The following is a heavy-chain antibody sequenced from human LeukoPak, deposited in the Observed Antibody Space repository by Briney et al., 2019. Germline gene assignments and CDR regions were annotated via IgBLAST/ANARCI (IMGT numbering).Heavy chain of an antibody. J-gene: IGHJ4*02. CDR2: INHSGST. V-gene: IGHV4-34*01. Sequence: PSEALSLTCAVYGGSFSGYYWSWIRQPPGKGLEWIGEINHSGSTNYNPSLKSRVTISVDTSKNQFPLKLSSVTAADTAVYYCARAVGWQWLVRIDYWGQGTLVTVSS. CDR3: ARAVGWQWLVRIDY. D-gene: IGHD6-19*01. CDR1: GGSFSGYY.